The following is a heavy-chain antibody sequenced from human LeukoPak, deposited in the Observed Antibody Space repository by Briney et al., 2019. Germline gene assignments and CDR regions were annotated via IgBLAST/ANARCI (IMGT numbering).Heavy chain of an antibody. V-gene: IGHV3-30-3*01. CDR3: ARARSSGWSHAFDI. Sequence: GGSLRLSCAASGFTFSVYTIHWVGQAPGKGLEWVAVMPSDGSNKYYADSVKGRFTISRDNSRNTMYLQMNSLRAEDTAVYYCARARSSGWSHAFDIWGQGTMVTVSS. CDR1: GFTFSVYT. J-gene: IGHJ3*02. D-gene: IGHD6-19*01. CDR2: MPSDGSNK.